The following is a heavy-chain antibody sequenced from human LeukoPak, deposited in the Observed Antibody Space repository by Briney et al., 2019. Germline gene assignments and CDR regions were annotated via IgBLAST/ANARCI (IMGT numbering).Heavy chain of an antibody. J-gene: IGHJ4*02. CDR1: GFTFSDYY. V-gene: IGHV3-11*06. D-gene: IGHD3-10*01. CDR2: ISSSSSYI. CDR3: AGIYYGSGSFDY. Sequence: GTSLRLSCAASGFTFSDYYMSWIRQAPGKGLEWVSYISSSSSYIYYADSVKGRFTISRDNAKNSLYLQMNSLRAEDTAVYYCAGIYYGSGSFDYWGQGTLVTVSS.